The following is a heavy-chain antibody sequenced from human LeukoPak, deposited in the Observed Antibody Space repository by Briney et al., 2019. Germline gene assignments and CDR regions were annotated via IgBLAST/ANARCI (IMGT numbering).Heavy chain of an antibody. J-gene: IGHJ4*02. D-gene: IGHD5-18*01. CDR1: GFTFSDAW. V-gene: IGHV3-7*01. CDR2: IQQDGSEK. Sequence: AGGSLRLSCAASGFTFSDAWMSWVRQAPGKGLEWVANIQQDGSEKKYVDSVKGRFTISRDNAKNSLYLQMDSLRAEDTAVYYCVRLRYTYGKNFDCWGQGTLVTVSS. CDR3: VRLRYTYGKNFDC.